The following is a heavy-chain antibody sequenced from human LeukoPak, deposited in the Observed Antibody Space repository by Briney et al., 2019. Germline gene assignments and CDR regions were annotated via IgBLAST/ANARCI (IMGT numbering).Heavy chain of an antibody. J-gene: IGHJ4*02. Sequence: ASVKVSCKASGYTFTGYYMHWVRQAPGQGLEWMGWINPNSGGTNYAQKFQGRVTMTRDTSISTAYMELSRLRSDDTAVYYCARKTVRGVWNFDYWGQGTLVTVSS. CDR3: ARKTVRGVWNFDY. CDR1: GYTFTGYY. D-gene: IGHD3-10*01. CDR2: INPNSGGT. V-gene: IGHV1-2*02.